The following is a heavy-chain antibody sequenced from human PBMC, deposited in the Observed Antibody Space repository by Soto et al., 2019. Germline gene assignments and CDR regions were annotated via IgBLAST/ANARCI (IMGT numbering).Heavy chain of an antibody. Sequence: GGSLRLSCASSGFTFSAYGIHWVRQAPAKGLEWVAVISHDGRNKYYADSVKGRFAVSRDNSKKTLYLQMNSLRAEDTAVYYCVKEEYYDILTGSRGDGFDIWGQGTMVNVPS. V-gene: IGHV3-30*18. CDR2: ISHDGRNK. D-gene: IGHD3-9*01. J-gene: IGHJ3*02. CDR3: VKEEYYDILTGSRGDGFDI. CDR1: GFTFSAYG.